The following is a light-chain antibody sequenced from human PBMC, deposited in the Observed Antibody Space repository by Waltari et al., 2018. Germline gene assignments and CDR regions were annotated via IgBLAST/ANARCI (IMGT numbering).Light chain of an antibody. CDR1: SSNPGHNV. V-gene: IGLV1-44*01. CDR2: RND. Sequence: QSVLTQPPSASGTPGQRVTISCSGPSSNPGHNVVNWYKQVPGTAPKLLIYRNDLRPSGVPDRFSASKSGTSASLAISGLQSEDEAEYYCASWDDSLNGHWVFGGGTKVTVL. CDR3: ASWDDSLNGHWV. J-gene: IGLJ3*02.